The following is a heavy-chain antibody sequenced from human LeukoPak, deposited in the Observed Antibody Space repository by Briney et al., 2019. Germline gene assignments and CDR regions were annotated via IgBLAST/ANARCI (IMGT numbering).Heavy chain of an antibody. Sequence: GGSLRLSCAASGFTFSSYAMSWVRQAPGMGLEWVSAISGSAVSTYYADSVKGRFTISRDNSKNTLYLQMNSLRAEDTAVYYCAKDSSSSINWFDPWGQGTLVTVSS. J-gene: IGHJ5*02. CDR3: AKDSSSSINWFDP. V-gene: IGHV3-23*01. D-gene: IGHD6-6*01. CDR1: GFTFSSYA. CDR2: ISGSAVST.